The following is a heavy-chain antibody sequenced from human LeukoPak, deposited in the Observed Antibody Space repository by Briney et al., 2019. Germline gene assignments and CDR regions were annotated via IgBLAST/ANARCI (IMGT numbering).Heavy chain of an antibody. CDR2: INHSGST. J-gene: IGHJ4*02. V-gene: IGHV4-34*01. Sequence: SETLSLTCAVYGGSFSGYYWSWIRQPPGKGLEWIGEINHSGSTNYNPSLKSRVTISVDTSKNQFSLKLSSVTAADTAVYYCASLSLTSAYWGQGTLVTVSS. CDR1: GGSFSGYY. CDR3: ASLSLTSAY. D-gene: IGHD3-16*01.